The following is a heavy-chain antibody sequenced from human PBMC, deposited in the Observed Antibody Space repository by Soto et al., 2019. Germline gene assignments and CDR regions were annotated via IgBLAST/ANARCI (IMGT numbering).Heavy chain of an antibody. Sequence: SETLSLTCAVSGGSISSGGYSWSWIRRPPGKGLEWIGYIYHSGSTYYNPSLKSRVTISVDRPKNQFSLKLSSVTAADTAVYYCAGGLYYYDSSGYYPFDYWGQGTLVTVSS. J-gene: IGHJ4*02. CDR3: AGGLYYYDSSGYYPFDY. V-gene: IGHV4-30-2*01. CDR2: IYHSGST. CDR1: GGSISSGGYS. D-gene: IGHD3-22*01.